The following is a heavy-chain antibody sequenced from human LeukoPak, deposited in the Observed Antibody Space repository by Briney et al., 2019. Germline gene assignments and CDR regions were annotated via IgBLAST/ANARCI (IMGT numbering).Heavy chain of an antibody. Sequence: SETLSLTCTVSGDSVSSGSNYWSWIRQPPGKGLEWIGYIYYSGSTNYNPSLKSRVTILVDTSKNQFSLKLSSVTAADTAVYYCARWFYVSGSGSNNWLDPWGQGTLVTVSS. CDR3: ARWFYVSGSGSNNWLDP. CDR2: IYYSGST. V-gene: IGHV4-61*01. J-gene: IGHJ5*02. D-gene: IGHD3-10*01. CDR1: GDSVSSGSNY.